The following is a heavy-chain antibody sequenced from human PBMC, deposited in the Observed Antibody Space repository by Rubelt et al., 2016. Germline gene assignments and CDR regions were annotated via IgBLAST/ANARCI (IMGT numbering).Heavy chain of an antibody. J-gene: IGHJ2*01. V-gene: IGHV1-69*01. CDR1: GGTFSSYA. CDR2: IIPIFGTA. CDR3: ARGDATVPRSYWYFDL. D-gene: IGHD4-17*01. Sequence: QVQLVQSGAEVKKPESSVKVSCKASGGTFSSYAISWVRQAPGQGLEWMGGIIPIFGTANYAQKFQGRVTITADESTSTAYMELSSLRSEETAVYYCARGDATVPRSYWYFDLWGRGTLVTVSS.